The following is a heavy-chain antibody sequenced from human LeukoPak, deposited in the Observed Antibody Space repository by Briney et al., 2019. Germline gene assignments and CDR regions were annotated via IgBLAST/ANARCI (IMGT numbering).Heavy chain of an antibody. CDR2: ISAYNGNT. D-gene: IGHD6-19*01. Sequence: ASVKVSCKASGYTFTCYGISWVRQAPGQGLEWMGWISAYNGNTNYAQKLQGRVTMTTDTSTSTAYMELRSLRSDDTAVYYCARDRKLIVAVAGTYYGMDVWGQGTTVTVSS. J-gene: IGHJ6*02. V-gene: IGHV1-18*01. CDR3: ARDRKLIVAVAGTYYGMDV. CDR1: GYTFTCYG.